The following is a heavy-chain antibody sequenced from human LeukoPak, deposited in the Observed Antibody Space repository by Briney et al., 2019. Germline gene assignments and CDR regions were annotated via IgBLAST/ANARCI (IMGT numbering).Heavy chain of an antibody. V-gene: IGHV1-69*04. CDR3: ASSGEEYIWNYVGDTPYYFDY. J-gene: IGHJ4*02. Sequence: SSVKVSCKASGGTFNSYAIIWVRQAPGQGLEWMGRIIPILGIANYAQKFQDRVRITSDKSTSTAYMELSSLRSQDTAVYYCASSGEEYIWNYVGDTPYYFDYWGQATLVTVSS. CDR1: GGTFNSYA. CDR2: IIPILGIA. D-gene: IGHD1-7*01.